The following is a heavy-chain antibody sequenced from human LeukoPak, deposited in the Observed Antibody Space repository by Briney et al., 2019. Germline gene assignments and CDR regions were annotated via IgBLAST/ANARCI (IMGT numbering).Heavy chain of an antibody. CDR3: ARGTYYYDSSGYYPLGWYFDL. CDR2: INHSGST. CDR1: GGSFSGYY. J-gene: IGHJ2*01. Sequence: SETLSLTCAVYGGSFSGYYWSWIRQPPGKGLEWIGEINHSGSTNYNPSLKSRVTISVDTSKNQFSLKLSSVTAADTAVYYCARGTYYYDSSGYYPLGWYFDLWGRGTLVTVSS. D-gene: IGHD3-22*01. V-gene: IGHV4-34*01.